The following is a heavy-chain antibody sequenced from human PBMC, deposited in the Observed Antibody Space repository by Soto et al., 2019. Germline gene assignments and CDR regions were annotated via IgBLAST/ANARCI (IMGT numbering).Heavy chain of an antibody. CDR2: ISSSGSTI. V-gene: IGHV3-48*03. Sequence: EVQLVESGGGLVQPGGSLRLSCAASGFTFSSYEMNWVRQAPGKGLEWVSYISSSGSTIYYADSVKGRFTISRDNAKNSLHLQMNSLRAEDTAVYYCARDVYYGSGSYYRGGPTYYYYGMDVWGQGTTVTVSS. CDR1: GFTFSSYE. D-gene: IGHD3-10*01. J-gene: IGHJ6*02. CDR3: ARDVYYGSGSYYRGGPTYYYYGMDV.